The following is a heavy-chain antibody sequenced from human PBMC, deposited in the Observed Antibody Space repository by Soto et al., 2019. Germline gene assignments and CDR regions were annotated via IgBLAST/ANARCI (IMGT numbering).Heavy chain of an antibody. CDR1: GFTFSDYY. J-gene: IGHJ4*02. Sequence: QVQLVESGGGLVKPGGSLRLSCAASGFTFSDYYISWIRQAPGKGLEWVSYISDNGSTIYYADSVKGRFTISRDNAKNSLYLQMNTLRAEDTAGYYCARDIMITFGGIVVTGGFDYWGQGTLVTVSS. CDR2: ISDNGSTI. CDR3: ARDIMITFGGIVVTGGFDY. V-gene: IGHV3-11*01. D-gene: IGHD3-16*02.